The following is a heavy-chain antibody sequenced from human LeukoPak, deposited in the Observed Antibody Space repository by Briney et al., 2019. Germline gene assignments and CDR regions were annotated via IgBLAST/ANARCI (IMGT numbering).Heavy chain of an antibody. CDR1: GYTLTSYY. Sequence: ASVKVSCKASGYTLTSYYMHWVRQAPGQGLEWMGIINPSSGSTIYAQNFQGRVTMTRDTSTSTVYLELSSLRSEDTAVYYCAAADSSWYGGDYWGQGTLVTVSS. V-gene: IGHV1-46*01. D-gene: IGHD6-13*01. CDR3: AAADSSWYGGDY. CDR2: INPSSGST. J-gene: IGHJ4*02.